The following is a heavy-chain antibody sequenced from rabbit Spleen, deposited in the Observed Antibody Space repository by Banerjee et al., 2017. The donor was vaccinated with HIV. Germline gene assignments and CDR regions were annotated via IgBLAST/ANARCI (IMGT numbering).Heavy chain of an antibody. D-gene: IGHD4-1*01. Sequence: QEQLVEYGGDLVQPEGSLTLTCKASGLDFSSSYWICWVRQAPGKGLEWIGYIDPVFGTTYYATWVSGRFTISSHNAQNTLYLQLNSLTAADTATYFCARSGYVGWGGDGDLTGNKLWGPGTLVTVS. CDR1: GLDFSSSYW. CDR2: IDPVFGTT. V-gene: IGHV1S45*01. J-gene: IGHJ6*01. CDR3: ARSGYVGWGGDGDLTGNKL.